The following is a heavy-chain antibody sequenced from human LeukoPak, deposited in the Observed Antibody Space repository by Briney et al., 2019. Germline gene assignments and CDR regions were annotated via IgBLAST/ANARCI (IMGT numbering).Heavy chain of an antibody. D-gene: IGHD2-21*02. CDR2: INTDGSIT. CDR1: GFTFSDYW. CDR3: AVEVTATDNGFDV. Sequence: GGSLRLSCAASGFTFSDYWIHWVRQAPGKGLVWVSRINTDGSITNYADSVKGRFTISRDTAKNTLSLQMSSLRAEDTAVYYCAVEVTATDNGFDVWGQGTLVTVSS. V-gene: IGHV3-74*01. J-gene: IGHJ3*01.